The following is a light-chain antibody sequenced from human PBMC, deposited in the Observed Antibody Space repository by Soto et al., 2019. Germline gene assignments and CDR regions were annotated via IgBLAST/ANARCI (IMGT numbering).Light chain of an antibody. CDR3: GTWDSSLSAGV. J-gene: IGLJ1*01. CDR1: SSNIGSHY. CDR2: DNN. Sequence: QAVVTQPPSVSAAPGQKVTISCSGSSSNIGSHYVSWYQQLSGSAPKLLIYDNNKRPSGIPDRFSGSKFGTSATLGITGLQTGDEADYYCGTWDSSLSAGVFGTGTKLTVL. V-gene: IGLV1-51*01.